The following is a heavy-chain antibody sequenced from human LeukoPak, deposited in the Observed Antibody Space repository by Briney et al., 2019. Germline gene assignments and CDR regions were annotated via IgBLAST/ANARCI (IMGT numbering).Heavy chain of an antibody. D-gene: IGHD5-18*01. CDR2: IYTSGST. CDR3: ARKDTAMAPFDY. J-gene: IGHJ4*02. Sequence: SETLSLTCTVSGGSISSYFWTWIRQPAGKGLEWIGRIYTSGSTNYNPSLKSRVTMSVDTSKNQFSLKLSSVTAADTAVYYCARKDTAMAPFDYWGQGTLVIVSS. CDR1: GGSISSYF. V-gene: IGHV4-4*07.